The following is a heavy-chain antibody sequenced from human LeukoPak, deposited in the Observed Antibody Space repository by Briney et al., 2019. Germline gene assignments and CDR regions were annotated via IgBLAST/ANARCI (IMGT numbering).Heavy chain of an antibody. CDR1: GGSISSYY. CDR2: IYYSGST. D-gene: IGHD3-10*01. J-gene: IGHJ6*02. V-gene: IGHV4-59*12. CDR3: ARDSLWFGGMDV. Sequence: SETLSLTCTVSGGSISSYYWSWIRQPPGKGLEWIGYIYYSGSTNYNPSLKSRVTISVDTSKNQFSLKLSSVTAADTAVYYCARDSLWFGGMDVWGQGTTVTVSS.